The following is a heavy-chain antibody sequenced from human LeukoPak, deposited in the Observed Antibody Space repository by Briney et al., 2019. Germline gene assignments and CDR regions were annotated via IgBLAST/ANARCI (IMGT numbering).Heavy chain of an antibody. V-gene: IGHV1-69*13. J-gene: IGHJ4*02. CDR1: GGTFSSYA. CDR2: IIPIFGTA. Sequence: SVKVSCKASGGTFSSYAISWVRQAPGQGLEWIGGIIPIFGTANYAQKFQGRVTITADESTSTAYMELSSLRSEDTAVYYCAREGRDGYTLTDYWGQGTLVTVSS. D-gene: IGHD5-24*01. CDR3: AREGRDGYTLTDY.